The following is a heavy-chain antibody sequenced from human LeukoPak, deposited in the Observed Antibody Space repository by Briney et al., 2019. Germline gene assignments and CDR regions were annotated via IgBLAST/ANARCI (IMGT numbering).Heavy chain of an antibody. CDR2: ISYDGSNK. Sequence: PGGPLSPSGPASGFTLSSYGRHGAAQAPGKGREGGAVISYDGSNKYYADSVKGRFTISRDNSKNTLYLQMNSLRAEDTAVYYCAKDRFDSEVATILDYWGQGTLVTVSS. V-gene: IGHV3-30*18. CDR1: GFTLSSYG. J-gene: IGHJ4*02. D-gene: IGHD5-12*01. CDR3: AKDRFDSEVATILDY.